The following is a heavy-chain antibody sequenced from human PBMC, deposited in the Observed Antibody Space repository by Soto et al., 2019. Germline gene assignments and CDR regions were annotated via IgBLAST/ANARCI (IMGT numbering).Heavy chain of an antibody. CDR3: ARGTRRRGPGYYYAMDG. CDR2: IYNSGSS. J-gene: IGHJ6*02. V-gene: IGHV4-31*03. CDR1: GDSISRNGYF. D-gene: IGHD3-10*01. Sequence: TLSLTCTVSGDSISRNGYFWTWIRQHPGKGLEWIGYIYNSGSSYYNPSLKSRVIISVDTYKNHFSLNLTAVTAADTAVYYCARGTRRRGPGYYYAMDGWGQGTTVTVAS.